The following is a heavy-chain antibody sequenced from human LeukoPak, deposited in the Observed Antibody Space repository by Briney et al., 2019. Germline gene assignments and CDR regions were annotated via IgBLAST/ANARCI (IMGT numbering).Heavy chain of an antibody. D-gene: IGHD5-18*01. CDR1: GYTFTSYD. CDR2: MNPNSGNT. Sequence: ASVKVSCKASGYTFTSYDINWVRQATGQGLEWMGWMNPNSGNTGYAQKFQGRVTMTRNTSISTAYMELSSLRSEDTAVYYCAREGPYSRPFDYWGQGTLVTVSS. J-gene: IGHJ4*02. CDR3: AREGPYSRPFDY. V-gene: IGHV1-8*01.